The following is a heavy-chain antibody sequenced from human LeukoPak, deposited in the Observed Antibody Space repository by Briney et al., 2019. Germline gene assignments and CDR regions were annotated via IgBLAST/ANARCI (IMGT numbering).Heavy chain of an antibody. J-gene: IGHJ4*02. V-gene: IGHV3-7*04. D-gene: IGHD3-10*01. Sequence: GGSLRLSCAASGFTFSSYWMSWVRQALGKGLEWVANIKQDGSEKYYVDSVKGRFTISRDNAKNSLYLQINSLRAEDTAVYYCAREVRGWFGEKPFDYWGQGTLVTVSS. CDR3: AREVRGWFGEKPFDY. CDR2: IKQDGSEK. CDR1: GFTFSSYW.